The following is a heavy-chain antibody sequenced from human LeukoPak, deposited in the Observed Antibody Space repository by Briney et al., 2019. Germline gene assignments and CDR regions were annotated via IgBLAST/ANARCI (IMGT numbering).Heavy chain of an antibody. D-gene: IGHD2-2*01. J-gene: IGHJ4*02. CDR3: ARAHGRSSFFDY. CDR1: GFTVSTNY. Sequence: GGSLRLSCAVSGFTVSTNYMSWVRQAPGKGLEWVSVIYSGGSTYYADSVKGRSTISRDNSKNTLYLQMNSLRDEDTAMYYCARAHGRSSFFDYWGQGTLVTVSS. V-gene: IGHV3-53*01. CDR2: IYSGGST.